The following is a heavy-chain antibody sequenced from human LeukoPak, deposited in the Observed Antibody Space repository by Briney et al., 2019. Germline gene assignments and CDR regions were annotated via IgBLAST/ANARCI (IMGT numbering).Heavy chain of an antibody. CDR1: GYTFTSYG. CDR2: ISAYNGNT. CDR3: ARDVGVTMVQGVSDY. D-gene: IGHD3-10*01. Sequence: ASVKVSCKASGYTFTSYGISWVRQAPGQGLEWMGWISAYNGNTNYAQKLQGRVTMTTDTSTSTAYMELRSLRSDDTAVYYCARDVGVTMVQGVSDYWGQGTLVTVSS. V-gene: IGHV1-18*01. J-gene: IGHJ4*02.